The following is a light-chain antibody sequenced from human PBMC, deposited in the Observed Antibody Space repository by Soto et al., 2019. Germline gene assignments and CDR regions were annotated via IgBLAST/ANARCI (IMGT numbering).Light chain of an antibody. V-gene: IGKV1-39*01. CDR1: QSISSY. J-gene: IGKJ4*01. CDR2: AAS. CDR3: QQSYSTPLT. Sequence: DIQMTQSPSSLSASVGDRVTITCRASQSISSYLNWYQQKPGKAPKLLIYAASSLQSGVPSRFSGSGSGTDFTLTISSMQTEAFGHYSCQQSYSTPLTFGGGTKVDIK.